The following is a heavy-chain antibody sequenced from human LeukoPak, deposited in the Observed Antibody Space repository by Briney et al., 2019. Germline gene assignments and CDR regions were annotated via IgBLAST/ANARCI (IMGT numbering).Heavy chain of an antibody. CDR3: TTVRLAAADHFDY. Sequence: GGSLRLSCAASGFTFSNAWISWVRQAPGKGLEWVGRIKSKTDGGTTDYAAPVKGRFTISRDDSKNTLYLQMNSLKTEDTAVYYCTTVRLAAADHFDYWGQGTLVTVSS. J-gene: IGHJ4*02. CDR1: GFTFSNAW. CDR2: IKSKTDGGTT. D-gene: IGHD6-13*01. V-gene: IGHV3-15*01.